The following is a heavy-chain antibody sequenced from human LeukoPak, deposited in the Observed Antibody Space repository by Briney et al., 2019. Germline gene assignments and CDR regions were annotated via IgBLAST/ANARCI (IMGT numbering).Heavy chain of an antibody. D-gene: IGHD3-3*01. Sequence: PSETLSLTCAVYGGSFSGYYWSWIRQPPGKGLEWIGEINHSGSTNYNPSLKSRVTVSADTSKNQFSLKLSSVTAADTAVYYCARAPSKYDFWSGYHYYYMDVWGKGTTVTVSS. CDR3: ARAPSKYDFWSGYHYYYMDV. V-gene: IGHV4-34*01. J-gene: IGHJ6*03. CDR2: INHSGST. CDR1: GGSFSGYY.